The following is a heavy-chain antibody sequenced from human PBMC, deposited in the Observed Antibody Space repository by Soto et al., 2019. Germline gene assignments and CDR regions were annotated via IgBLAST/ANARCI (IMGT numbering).Heavy chain of an antibody. D-gene: IGHD3-16*01. CDR2: ISAYNGNT. CDR1: GYTFTNFG. Sequence: QVQLVQSGAEVKKPGASVKVSCKTSGYTFTNFGLTWVRQAPGQGLEWMGWISAYNGNTNYTQNFQGRVTMTTDTPTSTAYMELRSLRSDDTAVYYCTRGGTPIDSWGEGTLVTVSS. CDR3: TRGGTPIDS. V-gene: IGHV1-18*01. J-gene: IGHJ4*02.